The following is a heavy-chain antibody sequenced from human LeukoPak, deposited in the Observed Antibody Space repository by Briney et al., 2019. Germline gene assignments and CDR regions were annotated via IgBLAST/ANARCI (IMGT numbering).Heavy chain of an antibody. CDR1: GYTFTGYY. J-gene: IGHJ5*02. D-gene: IGHD2-15*01. CDR3: ARARTLGYCGGGSCQNWFDP. V-gene: IGHV1-2*02. Sequence: ASVKVSCKASGYTFTGYYMHWVRQAPGQGLEWIGWINPNSGGTNYAQKFQGRVTMTRDTSISTAYMELSSLRSDDTAVYYCARARTLGYCGGGSCQNWFDPWAREPWSPSPQ. CDR2: INPNSGGT.